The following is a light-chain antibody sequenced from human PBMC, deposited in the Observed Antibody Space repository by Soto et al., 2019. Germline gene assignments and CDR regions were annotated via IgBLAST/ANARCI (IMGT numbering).Light chain of an antibody. CDR1: QSVSSSY. CDR2: AAS. V-gene: IGKV3-20*01. CDR3: QHYSSSPRSWT. J-gene: IGKJ1*01. Sequence: EIVLTQSPGILSLSPGERATLSCRASQSVSSSYLAWYQQKPGQAPRLLIYAASSRATGIPDRFSGSGFGTDFTLTISRLEPEDFAVYYCQHYSSSPRSWTVGQGTKVEIK.